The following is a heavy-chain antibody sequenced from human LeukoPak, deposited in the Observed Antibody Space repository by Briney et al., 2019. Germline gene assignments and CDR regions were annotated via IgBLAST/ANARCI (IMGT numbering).Heavy chain of an antibody. CDR1: GFTFSSYA. Sequence: GGYLRLSCAVSGFTFSSYAMHWVRQAPGKGLEWVAVISYDGSNKYYADSVKGRFTIARDNSKNTLYLQMNSLRAEDTAVYYCARSPNYKGFFDYWGQGTLVTVSS. V-gene: IGHV3-30*04. J-gene: IGHJ4*02. D-gene: IGHD3-10*01. CDR3: ARSPNYKGFFDY. CDR2: ISYDGSNK.